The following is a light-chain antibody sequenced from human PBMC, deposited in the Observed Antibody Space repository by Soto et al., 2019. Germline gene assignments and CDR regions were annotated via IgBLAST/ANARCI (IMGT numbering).Light chain of an antibody. CDR2: DVS. Sequence: QSALTQPRSVSGSPGQSVTISCTGTSSDVGGYNYVSWYQQHPGKAPKLMICDVSKRPSGVPDRFSGSKSGNTASLTISGLQAEDEADYYCCSYAGSYTLVFGGGTQLTVL. V-gene: IGLV2-11*01. CDR3: CSYAGSYTLV. CDR1: SSDVGGYNY. J-gene: IGLJ2*01.